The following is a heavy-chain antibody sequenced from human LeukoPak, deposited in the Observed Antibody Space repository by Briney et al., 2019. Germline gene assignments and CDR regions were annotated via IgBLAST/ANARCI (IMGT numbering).Heavy chain of an antibody. CDR2: IYIGGST. D-gene: IGHD6-19*01. CDR1: GFTVSSNY. V-gene: IGHV3-53*01. J-gene: IGHJ3*01. Sequence: PGGSLRLSCAASGFTVSSNYMSWVRQAPGKGLEWVSGIYIGGSTFYADSVKGRFTISRDTSKNTLNLQMNSLRAEDTAVYYCARVGGWVAPQDAFDVWGQGTMVTVSS. CDR3: ARVGGWVAPQDAFDV.